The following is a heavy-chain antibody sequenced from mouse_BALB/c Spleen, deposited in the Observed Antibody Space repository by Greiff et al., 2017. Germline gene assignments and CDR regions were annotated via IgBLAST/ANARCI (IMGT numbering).Heavy chain of an antibody. V-gene: IGHV7-3*02. CDR1: GFTFTDYY. Sequence: EVKLVESGGGLVQPGGSLRLSCATSGFTFTDYYMSWVRQPPGKALEWLGFIRNKANGYTTEYSVPVKGRFTISRDNSQSILYLQMNTLRAEDIATYYCARGPPSFAYWGQGTLVTVSA. CDR2: IRNKANGYTT. CDR3: ARGPPSFAY. J-gene: IGHJ3*01.